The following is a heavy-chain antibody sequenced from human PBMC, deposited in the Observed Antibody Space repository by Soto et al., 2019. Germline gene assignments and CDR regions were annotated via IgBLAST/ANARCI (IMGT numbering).Heavy chain of an antibody. CDR2: IIPIFGTA. CDR3: ASAWGPSYYYGMDV. V-gene: IGHV1-69*12. CDR1: RGIFSSYA. Sequence: QVQLVQSGAEVKKPGSAMKVSCKASRGIFSSYAISWVRQAPGQGLEWMGGIIPIFGTADYAQKFQGRVTITADESTSTAYMELSSLRSEDTAVYYCASAWGPSYYYGMDVWGQGTTVTVSS. J-gene: IGHJ6*02. D-gene: IGHD3-16*01.